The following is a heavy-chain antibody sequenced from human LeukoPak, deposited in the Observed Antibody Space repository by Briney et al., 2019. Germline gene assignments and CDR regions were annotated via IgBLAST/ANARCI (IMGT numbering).Heavy chain of an antibody. V-gene: IGHV3-7*01. D-gene: IGHD4-17*01. CDR3: VRLFGGVTTFDY. CDR2: INQDGSAE. J-gene: IGHJ4*02. Sequence: GGSLRLSCAASGFTFSTYSMSWARQAPGKGLDWVASINQDGSAEYYVDSVRGRFTISRDNAKNSLYLQVNSLRVDDTAVYYCVRLFGGVTTFDYWGQGTLVTVSS. CDR1: GFTFSTYS.